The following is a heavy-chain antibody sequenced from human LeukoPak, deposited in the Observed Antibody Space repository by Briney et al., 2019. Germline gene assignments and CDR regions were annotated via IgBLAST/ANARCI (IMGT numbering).Heavy chain of an antibody. CDR3: ARAGYSYGYSAFDI. D-gene: IGHD5-18*01. CDR2: ISSSSSYI. Sequence: GGSLRLSCAASGFTFSSYSMNWVRQAPGKGLEWASSISSSSSYIYYADSVKGRFTISRDNAKNSLYPQMNSLRAEDTAVYYCARAGYSYGYSAFDIWGQGTMVTVSS. CDR1: GFTFSSYS. V-gene: IGHV3-21*01. J-gene: IGHJ3*02.